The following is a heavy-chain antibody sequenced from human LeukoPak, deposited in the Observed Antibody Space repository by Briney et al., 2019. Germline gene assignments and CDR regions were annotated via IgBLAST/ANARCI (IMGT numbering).Heavy chain of an antibody. D-gene: IGHD2-8*01. CDR1: GFTFRNYW. Sequence: GGSLRLSCAASGFTFRNYWMHWARQVPGKGLVWVSRINPDGTSPHYADSVKGRFTTSRDNARNILYLQMNSLRVEDTAIYYCVRGTNDWTGIDYWGQGILVTVSS. V-gene: IGHV3-74*01. J-gene: IGHJ4*02. CDR2: INPDGTSP. CDR3: VRGTNDWTGIDY.